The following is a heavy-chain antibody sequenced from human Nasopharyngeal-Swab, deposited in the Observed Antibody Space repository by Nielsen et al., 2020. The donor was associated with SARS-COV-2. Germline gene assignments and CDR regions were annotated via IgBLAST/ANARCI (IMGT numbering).Heavy chain of an antibody. CDR2: FISIVNNYAT. CDR1: GFTFSDSS. J-gene: IGHJ4*02. CDR3: TRCCGGCYSVRDY. Sequence: GGSLRLSCAASGFTFSDSSIPWVRQPSGKGREWVDLFISIVNNYATAYAATVKGRSIIFRDEPTNTAYLQMNSLKTEDTAVYDCTRCCGGCYSVRDYWGQGTLVTVSS. V-gene: IGHV3-73*01. D-gene: IGHD2-21*02.